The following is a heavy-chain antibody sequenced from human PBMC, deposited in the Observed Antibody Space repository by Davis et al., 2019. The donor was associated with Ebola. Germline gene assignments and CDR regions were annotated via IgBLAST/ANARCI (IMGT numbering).Heavy chain of an antibody. CDR1: GGSISSGGYS. CDR2: IYYSGST. CDR3: ARATSYQLLSWNYFDY. D-gene: IGHD2-2*01. V-gene: IGHV4-30-4*07. J-gene: IGHJ4*02. Sequence: LRLSCAVSGGSISSGGYSWSWIRQPPGKGLEWIGYIYYSGSTYYNPSLKSRVTISVDTSKNHFSLKLSSVTAADTAVYYCARATSYQLLSWNYFDYWGQGTLVTVSS.